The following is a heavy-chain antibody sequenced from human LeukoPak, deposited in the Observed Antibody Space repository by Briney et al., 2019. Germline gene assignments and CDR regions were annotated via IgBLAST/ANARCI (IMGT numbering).Heavy chain of an antibody. CDR2: IYHSGST. CDR1: GGSISSGGYY. D-gene: IGHD4-11*01. CDR3: ARTDYSNWFDP. J-gene: IGHJ5*02. V-gene: IGHV4-30-2*01. Sequence: SQTLSLTCTVSGGSISSGGYYWSWIRQPPGKGLEWIGYIYHSGSTYYNPSLKSRVTISVDRSKNQFSLKLSSVTAADTAVYYCARTDYSNWFDPWGQGTLVTVSP.